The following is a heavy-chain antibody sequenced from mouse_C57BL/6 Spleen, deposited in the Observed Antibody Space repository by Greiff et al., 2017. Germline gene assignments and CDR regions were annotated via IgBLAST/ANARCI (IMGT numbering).Heavy chain of an antibody. CDR2: ISSGSSTI. CDR3: ARDLRHYYAMDY. V-gene: IGHV5-17*01. D-gene: IGHD2-12*01. J-gene: IGHJ4*01. Sequence: EVQVVESGGGLVKPGGSLKLSCAASGFTFSDYGMHWVRQAPEKGLEWVAYISSGSSTIYYADTVKGRFTISRDNAKNTLFLQMTSLRSEDTAMYYCARDLRHYYAMDYWGQGTSVTVSS. CDR1: GFTFSDYG.